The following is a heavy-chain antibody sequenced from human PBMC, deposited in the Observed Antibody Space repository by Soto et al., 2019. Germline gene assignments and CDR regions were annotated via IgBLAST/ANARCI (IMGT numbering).Heavy chain of an antibody. V-gene: IGHV4-31*03. CDR2: IYYSGST. Sequence: PSYTPSLTSTVSGGCISIGGYYWSWIRQHPGKGLEWIGYIYYSGSTYYNPSLKSRVTISVDTSKNQFSLKLSSVTAADTAVYYCARVYRYYDSSGYYLTNFDYWGQGTLVTVSS. D-gene: IGHD3-22*01. CDR1: GGCISIGGYY. CDR3: ARVYRYYDSSGYYLTNFDY. J-gene: IGHJ4*02.